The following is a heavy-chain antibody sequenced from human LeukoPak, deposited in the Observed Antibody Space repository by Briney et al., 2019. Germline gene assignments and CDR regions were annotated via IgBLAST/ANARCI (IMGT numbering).Heavy chain of an antibody. CDR3: ARRAHYYDFWSGYPTYFDY. CDR1: GGSISISSYY. Sequence: SETLSLTCTVSGGSISISSYYWGWVRRPPGKGLEWIGCIYYSGSTYYNPSLKSRVTISVDTSKNQFSLKLSSVTAADTAVYYCARRAHYYDFWSGYPTYFDYWGQGTLVTVSS. CDR2: IYYSGST. V-gene: IGHV4-39*01. D-gene: IGHD3-3*01. J-gene: IGHJ4*02.